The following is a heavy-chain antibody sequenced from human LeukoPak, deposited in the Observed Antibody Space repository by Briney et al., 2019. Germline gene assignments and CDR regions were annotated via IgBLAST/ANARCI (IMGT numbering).Heavy chain of an antibody. CDR3: ARHAFGELLYYFDY. CDR2: INYSGST. D-gene: IGHD3-10*01. V-gene: IGHV4-34*01. Sequence: SETLSLTCAIYSESFSGYFWSWIRQPPGKGLEWIGEINYSGSTNYNPSLKSRVTISVDTSKNQFSLKLSSVTAADTAVYYCARHAFGELLYYFDYWGQGTLVTVSS. CDR1: SESFSGYF. J-gene: IGHJ4*02.